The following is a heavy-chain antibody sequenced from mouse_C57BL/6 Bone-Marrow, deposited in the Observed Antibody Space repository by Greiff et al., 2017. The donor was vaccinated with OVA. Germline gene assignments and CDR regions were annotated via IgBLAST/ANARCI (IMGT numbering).Heavy chain of an antibody. CDR3: ARDDDYGSSYWYFDV. CDR2: ISDGGSYT. CDR1: GFTFSSYA. Sequence: EVQRVESGGGLVKPGGSLKLSCAASGFTFSSYAMSWVRQTPEKRLEWVATISDGGSYTYYPDNVKGRFTISRDNAKNNLYLQMSHLKSEDTAMYYCARDDDYGSSYWYFDVWGTGTTVTVSS. J-gene: IGHJ1*03. D-gene: IGHD1-1*01. V-gene: IGHV5-4*01.